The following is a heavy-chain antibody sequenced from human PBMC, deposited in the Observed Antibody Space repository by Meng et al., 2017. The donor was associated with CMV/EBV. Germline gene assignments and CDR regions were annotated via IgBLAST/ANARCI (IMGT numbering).Heavy chain of an antibody. V-gene: IGHV1-2*02. CDR3: ARDLEVAGYYYYGMDV. J-gene: IGHJ6*02. CDR1: GYTFTGYY. D-gene: IGHD3-3*01. Sequence: ASVKVSCKASGYTFTGYYMYWVRQAPGQGLEWMGWINPNSGGTKYAQKFQGRVTMTRDTSISTAYMEVRRPRSDDTAVYYCARDLEVAGYYYYGMDVWGQGTTVTVSS. CDR2: INPNSGGT.